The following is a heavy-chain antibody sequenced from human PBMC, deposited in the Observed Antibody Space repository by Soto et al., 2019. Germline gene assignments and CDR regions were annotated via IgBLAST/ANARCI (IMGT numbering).Heavy chain of an antibody. J-gene: IGHJ4*02. CDR1: GFTFSTYW. V-gene: IGHV3-7*03. CDR2: IDPDGSQK. Sequence: EVQLVDSGGDLVQPGGSLRLSCAASGFTFSTYWMSWVRQAPGKGLEWVANIDPDGSQKYYVDSVKGRFTISRDNAKNSLYLQMNSLRAEETAVYYCARDMGPSGAYGYWCQGTLVTVSS. D-gene: IGHD1-26*01. CDR3: ARDMGPSGAYGY.